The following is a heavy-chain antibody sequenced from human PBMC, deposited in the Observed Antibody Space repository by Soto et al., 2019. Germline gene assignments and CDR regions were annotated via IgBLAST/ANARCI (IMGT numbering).Heavy chain of an antibody. CDR3: AKRTVGWYFDL. V-gene: IGHV3-23*01. CDR2: ISGSGGST. CDR1: GFTFSSDA. D-gene: IGHD4-17*01. J-gene: IGHJ2*01. Sequence: PGGSLRLSCAASGFTFSSDAMNWVRLAPGKGLEWVSVISGSGGSTYYADAVKGRFTISRDNSKNTLYLQMNSLRAEDTAVYYCAKRTVGWYFDLWARGTLVTGSS.